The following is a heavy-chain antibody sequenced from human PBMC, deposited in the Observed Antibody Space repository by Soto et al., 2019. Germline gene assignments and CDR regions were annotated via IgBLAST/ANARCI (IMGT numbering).Heavy chain of an antibody. Sequence: EVQLLESGGGLVHPGGSLRLSCAASGFTFSSYAMSWVRQAPGKWLECVSAISGSGGSTYYADSVKGRFTISRANATNAMYLQTNSLRAEDTAVYYCAQDLWSCGSCSFPWVYWGQGTLVTVSS. CDR3: AQDLWSCGSCSFPWVY. D-gene: IGHD2-15*01. CDR2: ISGSGGST. J-gene: IGHJ4*02. V-gene: IGHV3-23*01. CDR1: GFTFSSYA.